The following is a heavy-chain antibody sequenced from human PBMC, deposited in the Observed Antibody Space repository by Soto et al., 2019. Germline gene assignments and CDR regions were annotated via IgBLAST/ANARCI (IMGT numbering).Heavy chain of an antibody. D-gene: IGHD3-3*01. CDR3: ARDRDITIFGNYYFDY. V-gene: IGHV1-46*01. J-gene: IGHJ4*02. CDR1: GYTLTSYY. Sequence: ASVKVSCKAPGYTLTSYYMHWVRQAPGQGLEWMGIINPSGGSTNYAQKFQGRVTMTRDTSTSTVYMELSSLRSEDTAVYYCARDRDITIFGNYYFDYWGQGTLVTVSS. CDR2: INPSGGST.